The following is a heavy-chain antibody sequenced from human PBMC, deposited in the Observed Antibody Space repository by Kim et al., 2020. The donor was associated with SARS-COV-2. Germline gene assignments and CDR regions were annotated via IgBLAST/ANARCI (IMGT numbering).Heavy chain of an antibody. V-gene: IGHV3-23*01. Sequence: GGSLRLSCLASGFDFSRYAMNWVRQAPGKGLDWVAVISGSGGSSYYADSVRGRFTISRDNSKNTLYLQMNSLRAEDTALYYCVKAGYSSSYDYGLDVWGQGTTVTVSS. CDR2: ISGSGGSS. CDR1: GFDFSRYA. CDR3: VKAGYSSSYDYGLDV. J-gene: IGHJ6*02. D-gene: IGHD6-13*01.